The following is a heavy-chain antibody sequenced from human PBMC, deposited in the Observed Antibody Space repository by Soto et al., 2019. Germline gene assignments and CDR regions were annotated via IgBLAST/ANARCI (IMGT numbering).Heavy chain of an antibody. D-gene: IGHD2-2*02. CDR1: GGSISSSSYY. V-gene: IGHV4-39*01. J-gene: IGHJ4*02. CDR3: ARHAGLVVVPAAIAH. CDR2: IYYSGST. Sequence: PSETLSLTXTVSGGSISSSSYYWGWVRQPPGKGLEWIGSIYYSGSTYYNPSLKSRVTISVDTSKNQFSLKLSSVTAADTAVYYCARHAGLVVVPAAIAHWGQGTLVTVSS.